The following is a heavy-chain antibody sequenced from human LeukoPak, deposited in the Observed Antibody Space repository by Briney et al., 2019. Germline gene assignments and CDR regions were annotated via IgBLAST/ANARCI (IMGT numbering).Heavy chain of an antibody. V-gene: IGHV4-59*12. CDR3: AREVLAYCGGDCYSAPFDY. D-gene: IGHD2-21*02. Sequence: SETLSLTCTVSGGSISSYYWSWIRQPPGKGLEWIAYISDIGSINYNPSLKSRLTISVDTSKSQFSLKLNSVTAADTAVYYCAREVLAYCGGDCYSAPFDYWGQGTLVTVSS. J-gene: IGHJ4*02. CDR2: ISDIGSI. CDR1: GGSISSYY.